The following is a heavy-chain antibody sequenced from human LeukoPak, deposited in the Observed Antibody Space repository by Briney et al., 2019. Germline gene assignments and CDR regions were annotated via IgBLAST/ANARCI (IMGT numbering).Heavy chain of an antibody. CDR1: GGSFSGYH. J-gene: IGHJ4*02. CDR3: ARHPHIFDWLLDYFDY. V-gene: IGHV4-34*01. Sequence: SETLSLTCAVSGGSFSGYHCSWIRQTPGQRLEWIGEIHPYGTTHYNPSLKSRVTMSLDTSKDQFSLRLNSVTAADTAVYYCARHPHIFDWLLDYFDYWGQGTLVTVSS. CDR2: IHPYGTT. D-gene: IGHD3-9*01.